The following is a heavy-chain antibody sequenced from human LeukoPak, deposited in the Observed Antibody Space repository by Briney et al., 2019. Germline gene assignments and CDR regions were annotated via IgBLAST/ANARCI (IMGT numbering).Heavy chain of an antibody. J-gene: IGHJ1*01. CDR1: GFTFSSYG. CDR2: IQYGRSDK. CDR3: ANPRF. V-gene: IGHV3-30*02. Sequence: GGSLRLSCAASGFTFSSYGMNWVRQAPGKGLEWVAFIQYGRSDKYYAESVKGRFTISRDNSKNTLYLQMNSLRAEDTAVYYCANPRFWSQGTLVTVSS.